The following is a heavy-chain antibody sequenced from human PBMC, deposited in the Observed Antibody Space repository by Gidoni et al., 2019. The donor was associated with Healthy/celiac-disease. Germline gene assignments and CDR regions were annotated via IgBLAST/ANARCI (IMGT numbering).Heavy chain of an antibody. CDR2: ISGSGGST. V-gene: IGHV3-23*01. J-gene: IGHJ4*02. D-gene: IGHD3-22*01. CDR3: AKRGRDYYDSSGIAYYFDY. Sequence: EVQLLESAGGLVQPGGSLRLSCPASGCTFSSYPMRWVRQATGKGLGWVSAISGSGGSTYYADSVKGRFTISRDNSKYTLYLQMNSLRAEDTAVYYCAKRGRDYYDSSGIAYYFDYWGQGTLVTVSS. CDR1: GCTFSSYP.